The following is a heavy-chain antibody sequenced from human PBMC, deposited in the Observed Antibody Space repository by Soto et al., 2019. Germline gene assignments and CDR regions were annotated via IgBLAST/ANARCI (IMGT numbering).Heavy chain of an antibody. V-gene: IGHV1-69*13. Sequence: ASVKVSCKASGGTFSSYAISWVRQAPGQGLEWMGGIIPIFGTANYAQKFQGRVTITADESTSTAYMELSSLRSEDTAVYYCARGRYYYDSSGYYYPINYFDYWGQGTLVTISS. CDR3: ARGRYYYDSSGYYYPINYFDY. J-gene: IGHJ4*02. CDR1: GGTFSSYA. D-gene: IGHD3-22*01. CDR2: IIPIFGTA.